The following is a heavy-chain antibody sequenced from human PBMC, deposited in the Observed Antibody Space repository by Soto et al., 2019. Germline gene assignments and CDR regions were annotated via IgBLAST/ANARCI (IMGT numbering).Heavy chain of an antibody. CDR2: INQGGSET. CDR3: ARDGPIQQLGQSYQF. Sequence: EVQLVESGGALVQPGGSLRLSCAASGFPFTVFWMSWVRRGPGKGLEWLANINQGGSETYYVDSVKGRFTISRDNAANLVYLEMNSLRAEDTAVYYCARDGPIQQLGQSYQFWGQGTLVTVSS. CDR1: GFPFTVFW. J-gene: IGHJ1*01. D-gene: IGHD4-4*01. V-gene: IGHV3-7*01.